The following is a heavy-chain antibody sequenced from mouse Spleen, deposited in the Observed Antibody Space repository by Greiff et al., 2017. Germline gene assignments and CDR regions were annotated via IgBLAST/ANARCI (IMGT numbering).Heavy chain of an antibody. V-gene: IGHV1-39*01. J-gene: IGHJ1*01. CDR3: ARLGYYGSSRVDWYFDV. D-gene: IGHD1-1*01. Sequence: EVKLVESGPELEKPGASVKISCKASGYSFTGYNMNWVKQSNGKSLEWIGNIDPYYGGTSYNQKFKGKATLTVDKSSSTAYMQLKSLTSEDSAVYYCARLGYYGSSRVDWYFDVWGAGTTVTVSS. CDR1: GYSFTGYN. CDR2: IDPYYGGT.